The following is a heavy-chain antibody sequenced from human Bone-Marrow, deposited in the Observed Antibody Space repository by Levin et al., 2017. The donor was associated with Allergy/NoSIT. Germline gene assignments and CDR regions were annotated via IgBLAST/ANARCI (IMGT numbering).Heavy chain of an antibody. D-gene: IGHD6-13*01. J-gene: IGHJ4*02. V-gene: IGHV4-59*11. CDR3: AKVDSSSCNPPEYYFDC. CDR2: IYYGGRT. CDR1: GDSLTSHY. Sequence: SETLSLTCTVSGDSLTSHYWSWIRQSPGKGLEWIGFIYYGGRTNYNPSLKSRVRISVDTSKNQFSLRLATVTAADTAVYYCAKVDSSSCNPPEYYFDCWGQGALVAVSS.